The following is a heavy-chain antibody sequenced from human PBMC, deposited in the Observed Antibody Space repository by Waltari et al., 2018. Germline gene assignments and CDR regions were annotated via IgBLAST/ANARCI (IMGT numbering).Heavy chain of an antibody. V-gene: IGHV4-4*07. D-gene: IGHD5-18*01. CDR1: GGSISSYY. CDR3: ARDRSRGYSYGHFDY. CDR2: IYTSGST. Sequence: QVQLQESGPGLVKLSETLSLTCTVSGGSISSYYWSWIRQPAGKGLEWIGRIYTSGSTNYNPSLKSRVSMSVDTSKNQFSLKLSSVTAADTAVDYCARDRSRGYSYGHFDYWGQGTLVTVSS. J-gene: IGHJ4*02.